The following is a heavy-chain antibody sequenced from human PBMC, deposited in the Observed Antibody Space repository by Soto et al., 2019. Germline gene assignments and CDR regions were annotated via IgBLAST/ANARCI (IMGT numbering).Heavy chain of an antibody. CDR2: IYYSGST. V-gene: IGHV4-59*01. D-gene: IGHD1-26*01. CDR1: GGSISSYY. CDR3: ARVRVWELTSWYFDL. Sequence: QVQLQESGPGLVKPSETLSLTCTVSGGSISSYYWSWIRQPPGKGLEWIGYIYYSGSTNYNPSLKSRVTISVDTSKNQFSLKLSSVTAADTAVYYCARVRVWELTSWYFDLWGRGTLVTVSS. J-gene: IGHJ2*01.